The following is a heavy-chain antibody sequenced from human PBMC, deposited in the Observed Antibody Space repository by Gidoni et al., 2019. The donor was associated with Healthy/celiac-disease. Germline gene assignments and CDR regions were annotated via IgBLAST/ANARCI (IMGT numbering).Heavy chain of an antibody. CDR1: GFTFSSYG. Sequence: QVQLVASGGGVVQPGRSLRLPCAASGFTFSSYGMHWVRQAPGKGLEWVAVISYDGSNKYYADSVKGRFTISRDNSKNTLYLQMNSLRAEDTAVYYCAKERVGYWGQGTLVTVSS. V-gene: IGHV3-30*18. CDR2: ISYDGSNK. CDR3: AKERVGY. J-gene: IGHJ4*02. D-gene: IGHD2-15*01.